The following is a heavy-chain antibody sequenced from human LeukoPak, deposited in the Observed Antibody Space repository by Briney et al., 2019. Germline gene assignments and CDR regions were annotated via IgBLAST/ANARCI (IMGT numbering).Heavy chain of an antibody. CDR3: ARGGYTAAAQYGY. Sequence: SETLSLTCTVCGGSISSYYESWTRQPPGKGLEGSGYIYYSGATNYYHSLKSRVTISVDTSKKQLSLKLGSVTAADKAVYYCARGGYTAAAQYGYWGQGTLVTVSS. CDR1: GGSISSYY. J-gene: IGHJ4*02. V-gene: IGHV4-59*13. D-gene: IGHD6-13*01. CDR2: IYYSGAT.